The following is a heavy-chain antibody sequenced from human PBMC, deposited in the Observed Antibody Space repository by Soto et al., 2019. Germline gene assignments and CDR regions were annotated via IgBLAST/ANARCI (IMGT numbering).Heavy chain of an antibody. J-gene: IGHJ5*02. CDR2: IYSGGST. D-gene: IGHD2-2*01. V-gene: IGHV3-53*01. CDR3: AITSWYEGNNWFDP. Sequence: GGSLRLSCAASGFTVSSNYMSWVRQAPGKGLEWVSVIYSGGSTYYADSVKGRLTISRDNSKNTLYLQMNSLRAEDTAVYYCAITSWYEGNNWFDPWGQGTLVTVSS. CDR1: GFTVSSNY.